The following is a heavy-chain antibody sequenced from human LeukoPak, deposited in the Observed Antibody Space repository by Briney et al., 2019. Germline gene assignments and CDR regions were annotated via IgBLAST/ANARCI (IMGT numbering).Heavy chain of an antibody. CDR1: GGSISSGGYY. CDR2: IYYSGST. V-gene: IGHV4-31*03. CDR3: ARGPHTAMGSVDY. J-gene: IGHJ4*02. D-gene: IGHD5-18*01. Sequence: SETLSLTCTVSGGSISSGGYYWSWICQHPGKGLEWIGYIYYSGSTYYNPSLKSRVTISVDTSKNQFSLKLSSVTAADTAVYYCARGPHTAMGSVDYWGQGTLVTVSS.